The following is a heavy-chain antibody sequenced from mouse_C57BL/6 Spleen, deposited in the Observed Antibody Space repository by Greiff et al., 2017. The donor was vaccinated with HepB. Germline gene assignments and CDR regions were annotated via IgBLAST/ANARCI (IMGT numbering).Heavy chain of an antibody. D-gene: IGHD1-1*01. J-gene: IGHJ2*01. CDR1: GFSLTSYA. Sequence: VQLQESGPGLVAPSQSLSITCTVSGFSLTSYAISWVRQPPGKGLEWLGVIWTGGGTNYNSALKSRLSISKDNSKSQVFLKMNSLQTDDTARYYCARNPYYYGSIYFDYWGQGTTLTVSS. V-gene: IGHV2-9-1*01. CDR3: ARNPYYYGSIYFDY. CDR2: IWTGGGT.